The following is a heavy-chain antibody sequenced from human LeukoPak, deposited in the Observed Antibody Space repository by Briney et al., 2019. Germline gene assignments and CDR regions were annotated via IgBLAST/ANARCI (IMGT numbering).Heavy chain of an antibody. CDR2: IWYDGSNN. Sequence: PGRCLRLSCAASGFTFRNYGMHWVRQAPGKGLEWVAIIWYDGSNNFYADSVKGRFTISRDTSKNTLYLQMDSLRAEDTAVYYCAKGDGYNADYWGQGTLVTVSS. V-gene: IGHV3-33*06. J-gene: IGHJ4*02. D-gene: IGHD5-24*01. CDR1: GFTFRNYG. CDR3: AKGDGYNADY.